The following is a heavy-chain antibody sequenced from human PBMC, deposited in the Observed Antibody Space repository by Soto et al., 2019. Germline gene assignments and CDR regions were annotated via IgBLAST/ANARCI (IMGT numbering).Heavy chain of an antibody. CDR2: IIPIFGTA. V-gene: IGHV1-69*06. J-gene: IGHJ6*02. D-gene: IGHD6-6*01. CDR1: GGTFSSYA. CDR3: ARVLAAHPSYYYYGMDV. Sequence: SVKVSCKASGGTFSSYAISWVRQAPGQGLEWMGGIIPIFGTANYAQKFQGRVTITADKSTSTAYMELRSLRSEDTAVYYCARVLAAHPSYYYYGMDVWGQGTTLPVSS.